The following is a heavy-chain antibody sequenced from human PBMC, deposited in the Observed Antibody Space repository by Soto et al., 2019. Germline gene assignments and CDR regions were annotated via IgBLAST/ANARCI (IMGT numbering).Heavy chain of an antibody. CDR3: ARGGPFDDSSLSTWFDP. D-gene: IGHD1-26*01. J-gene: IGHJ5*02. CDR1: GGSISSGGYS. Sequence: QLQLQESGSGLVKPSQTLSLTCAVSGGSISSGGYSWSWIRQPPGKGLQWIGYIYHSGSTYYNPSLQSRVSISGDRSKTQFSLKLSSVTAADTAVSYWARGGPFDDSSLSTWFDPWGQGTLVTVSS. CDR2: IYHSGST. V-gene: IGHV4-30-2*01.